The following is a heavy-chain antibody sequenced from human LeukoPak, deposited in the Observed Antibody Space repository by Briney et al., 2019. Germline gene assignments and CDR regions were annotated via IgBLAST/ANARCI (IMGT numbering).Heavy chain of an antibody. D-gene: IGHD3-10*01. CDR2: ISYDGSNK. J-gene: IGHJ4*02. Sequence: GGSLRLSCTASGFTFSSYGMHWVRQAPGKGLEWVAVISYDGSNKYYADSVKGRFTISRDNSKNTLYLQMNSLRAEDTAVYYCAKDHAIGVLDYWGQGTLVTVSS. V-gene: IGHV3-30*18. CDR1: GFTFSSYG. CDR3: AKDHAIGVLDY.